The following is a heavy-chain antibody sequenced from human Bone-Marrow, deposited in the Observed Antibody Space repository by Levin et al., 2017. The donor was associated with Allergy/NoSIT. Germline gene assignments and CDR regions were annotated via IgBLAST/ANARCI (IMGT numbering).Heavy chain of an antibody. Sequence: SGPTLVKPTQTLTLTCTFSGISLSPGGMRASWIRQPPGKALEWLARIDWDDDKFYSTSLKTRLTISMDTSKSQVLLTMTNMGPVDTATYYCTRSGPLGPFDYWGQGTLVTVSP. CDR2: IDWDDDK. D-gene: IGHD7-27*01. CDR3: TRSGPLGPFDY. CDR1: GISLSPGGMR. V-gene: IGHV2-70*04. J-gene: IGHJ4*02.